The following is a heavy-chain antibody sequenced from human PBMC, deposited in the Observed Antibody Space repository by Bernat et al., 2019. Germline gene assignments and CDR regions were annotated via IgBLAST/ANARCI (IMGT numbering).Heavy chain of an antibody. V-gene: IGHV3-21*01. Sequence: EVQLVESGGGLIQPGGSLRLSCAASGFTVSSNYMSWVRQAPGKGLEWVSSISGSGRYIYYADSLKGRFTISRDNAENSLSLQMNSLRAEDTAVYYCAKSLAAQLDWFDSWGQGTLVTVSS. CDR2: ISGSGRYI. CDR1: GFTVSSNY. D-gene: IGHD6-6*01. J-gene: IGHJ5*01. CDR3: AKSLAAQLDWFDS.